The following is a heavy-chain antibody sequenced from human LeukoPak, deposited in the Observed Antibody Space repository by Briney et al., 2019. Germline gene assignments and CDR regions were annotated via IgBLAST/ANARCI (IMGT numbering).Heavy chain of an antibody. CDR3: ARGFGSSWSGDY. J-gene: IGHJ4*02. Sequence: GSLRLSCAASGFTFSSYWMSWVRQAPGKGLEWVAVVSSDGGTKYYADSVKGRFTISRDNSRNTMYLQMNSLRTEDTAVYYCARGFGSSWSGDYWGQGTLVTVSS. CDR1: GFTFSSYW. V-gene: IGHV3-30*03. CDR2: VSSDGGTK. D-gene: IGHD6-13*01.